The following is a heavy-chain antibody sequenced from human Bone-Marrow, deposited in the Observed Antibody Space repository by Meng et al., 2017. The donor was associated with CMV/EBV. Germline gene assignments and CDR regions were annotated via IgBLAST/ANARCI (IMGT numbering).Heavy chain of an antibody. V-gene: IGHV4-34*01. CDR1: GAPFSGY. CDR2: ITHSGST. D-gene: IGHD1-26*01. CDR3: APGFRSWSGSYSS. Sequence: QVHLHRWVAVLLKPWETLSLSCGVYGAPFSGYWSWVRQPPGKGLEWIGEITHSGSTNYNVSLKSRVTISIDTSKNQFSLKLSSVTATDTAVYYCAPGFRSWSGSYSSWGQGTLVTVSS. J-gene: IGHJ4*02.